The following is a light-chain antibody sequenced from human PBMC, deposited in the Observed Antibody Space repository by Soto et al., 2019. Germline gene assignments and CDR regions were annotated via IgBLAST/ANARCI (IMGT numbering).Light chain of an antibody. J-gene: IGKJ2*01. V-gene: IGKV1-33*01. Sequence: DIQMTQSPSSLIASVGDRVTITCQTSQNISKFLIWYQQSPGKAPNLLISDASNLEAGVPSRFSGRGSGTHFTLTISSLQPEDIGRYFCHQYDDLPYTFGQGTRLQIK. CDR1: QNISKF. CDR2: DAS. CDR3: HQYDDLPYT.